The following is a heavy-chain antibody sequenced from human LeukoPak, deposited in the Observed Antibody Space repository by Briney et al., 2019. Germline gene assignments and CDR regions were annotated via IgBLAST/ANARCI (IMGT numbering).Heavy chain of an antibody. CDR2: IQNDGSNK. J-gene: IGHJ4*02. CDR3: AKDLHNYDTSSNSRGPDY. D-gene: IGHD4-23*01. Sequence: GGSLRLSRIASGFTFSSYGMHWVRQAPGKGLDWVAFIQNDGSNKYYADSVKGRFTIPRDNSKNTMYLQMNTLRAEDTAIYYCAKDLHNYDTSSNSRGPDYWGQGTLVTVSS. V-gene: IGHV3-30*02. CDR1: GFTFSSYG.